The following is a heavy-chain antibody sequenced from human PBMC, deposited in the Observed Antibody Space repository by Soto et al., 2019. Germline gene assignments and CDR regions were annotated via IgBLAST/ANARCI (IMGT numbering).Heavy chain of an antibody. J-gene: IGHJ4*02. CDR3: ARPEYYYDSRGYYGY. Sequence: GGSLRLSCAASGFTFSSYSMNWVRQAPGKGLEWVSSISSSSSYIYYADSVKGRFTISRDNAKNSLYLQMNSLRAEDTAVYYCARPEYYYDSRGYYGYWGQGTLVTVAS. D-gene: IGHD3-22*01. CDR1: GFTFSSYS. CDR2: ISSSSSYI. V-gene: IGHV3-21*01.